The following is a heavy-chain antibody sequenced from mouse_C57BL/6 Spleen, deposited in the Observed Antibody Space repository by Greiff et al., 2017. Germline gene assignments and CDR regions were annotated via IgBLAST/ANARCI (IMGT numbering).Heavy chain of an antibody. CDR1: GYTFTSYW. CDR2: IHPNSGST. V-gene: IGHV1-64*01. Sequence: VQLQQPGAELVKPGASVKLSCKASGYTFTSYWMHWVKQRPGQGLEWIGMIHPNSGSTNYNEKFKSKATLTVDKSSSTAYMQLSSLTSEDSAVYYCANPIYDGYYSYYAMDYWGQGTSVTVSS. D-gene: IGHD2-3*01. J-gene: IGHJ4*01. CDR3: ANPIYDGYYSYYAMDY.